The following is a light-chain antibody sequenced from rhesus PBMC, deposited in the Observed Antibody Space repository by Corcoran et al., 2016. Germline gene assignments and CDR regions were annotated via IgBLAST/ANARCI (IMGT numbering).Light chain of an antibody. CDR3: HHYYDNPPT. J-gene: IGKJ4*01. CDR2: GAS. CDR1: QYIYTS. V-gene: IGKV1S17*01. Sequence: DIQMTQSPSALSASVGDRVTISCRASQYIYTSLAWYQQQPGKAPKLLFYGASSLQPGIPSRLRGSGSGTDFTLPHSILQPEDSSGYYCHHYYDNPPTFGGGTKVEIK.